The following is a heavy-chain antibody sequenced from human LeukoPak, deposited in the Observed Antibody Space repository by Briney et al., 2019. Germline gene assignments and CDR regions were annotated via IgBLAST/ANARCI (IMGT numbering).Heavy chain of an antibody. CDR1: GGSISSGDYY. CDR3: ARVIVVVPAAIGSPMYYFDY. D-gene: IGHD2-2*02. V-gene: IGHV4-30-4*08. CDR2: IYYSGST. Sequence: SETLSLTRTVSGGSISSGDYYWSWIRQPPGKGLEWIGYIYYSGSTYYNPSLKSRVTISVDTSKNQFSLKLSSVTAADTAVYYCARVIVVVPAAIGSPMYYFDYWGQGTLVTVSS. J-gene: IGHJ4*02.